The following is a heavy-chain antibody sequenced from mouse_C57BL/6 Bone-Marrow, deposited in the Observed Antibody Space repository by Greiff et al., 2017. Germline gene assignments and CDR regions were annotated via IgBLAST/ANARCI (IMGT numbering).Heavy chain of an antibody. J-gene: IGHJ2*01. Sequence: EVKLQESGPVLVKPGASVKMSCKASGYTFTDYYMNWVKQSHGKSLEWIGVINPYNGGTSYNQKFKGNATLTVDKSSSTAYMELNSLTSEDSAVYYCARRGVLDYWGQGTTLTVSS. CDR2: INPYNGGT. V-gene: IGHV1-19*01. CDR1: GYTFTDYY. CDR3: ARRGVLDY.